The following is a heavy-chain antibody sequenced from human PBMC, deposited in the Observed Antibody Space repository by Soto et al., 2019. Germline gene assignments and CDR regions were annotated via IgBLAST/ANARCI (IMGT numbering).Heavy chain of an antibody. CDR2: ISSNGGST. V-gene: IGHV3-64*04. D-gene: IGHD6-19*01. CDR1: GFTFSSYA. Sequence: GGSLRVSCSASGFTFSSYAMHWVRQAPGKGLEYVSAISSNGGSTYYADSVKGRFTISRDNSKNTLYLQMNSLRAEDTAVYYCASVSATVAVAGDYWGQGTLVTV. J-gene: IGHJ4*02. CDR3: ASVSATVAVAGDY.